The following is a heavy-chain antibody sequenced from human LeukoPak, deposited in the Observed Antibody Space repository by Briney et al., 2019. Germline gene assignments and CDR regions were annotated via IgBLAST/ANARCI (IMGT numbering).Heavy chain of an antibody. V-gene: IGHV1-69*05. CDR3: ATSGAYYDFWSGYYTPLDY. CDR1: GGTFSSYA. D-gene: IGHD3-3*01. CDR2: IIPIFGTA. J-gene: IGHJ4*02. Sequence: SVKVSCKASGGTFSSYAISWVREAPGQGLEWMGGIIPIFGTANYAQKFRGGVTITTDESTSTAYVELSSLRSEDTAVYYCATSGAYYDFWSGYYTPLDYWGQGTLVTVSS.